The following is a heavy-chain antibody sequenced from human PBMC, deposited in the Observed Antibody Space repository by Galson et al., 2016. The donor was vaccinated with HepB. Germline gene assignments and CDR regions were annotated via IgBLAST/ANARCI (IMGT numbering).Heavy chain of an antibody. Sequence: SLRLSCAASGFTFRTYWLHWVRQSPGMGLVWVSRISSDGLTTTYADSVKGGFTISRDNGRNTLYLQMNSLRAEDTAVYYCASSVRGSGSPPGGYWGQGTLVTVSS. CDR3: ASSVRGSGSPPGGY. J-gene: IGHJ4*02. CDR1: GFTFRTYW. V-gene: IGHV3-74*03. D-gene: IGHD3-10*01. CDR2: ISSDGLTT.